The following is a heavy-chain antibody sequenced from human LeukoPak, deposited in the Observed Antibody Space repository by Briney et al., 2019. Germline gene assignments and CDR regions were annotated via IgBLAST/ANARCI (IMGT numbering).Heavy chain of an antibody. CDR1: GHTLTSYG. Sequence: GASVMVSCKASGHTLTSYGICRVRQAPGQGLEWMGWISAYNGNTNYAQKLQGRVTMTTDTSTSTAYMELRSLRSDDTAVYHCARIRSGWFDYWGQGTLVTVSS. D-gene: IGHD6-19*01. V-gene: IGHV1-18*01. CDR2: ISAYNGNT. J-gene: IGHJ4*02. CDR3: ARIRSGWFDY.